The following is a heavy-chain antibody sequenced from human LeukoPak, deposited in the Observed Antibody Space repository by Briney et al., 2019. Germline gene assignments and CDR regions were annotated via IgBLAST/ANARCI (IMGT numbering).Heavy chain of an antibody. CDR2: ISSRSSYI. J-gene: IGHJ4*02. CDR1: GFTFSSYS. CDR3: ASLELGNIPVDY. V-gene: IGHV3-21*01. D-gene: IGHD7-27*01. Sequence: GGSLRLSCAASGFTFSSYSMNWVRQAPGKGLEWVSSISSRSSYIYYADSVKGRFTISRDNAKNSLYLQMNSLRAEDTAVYYCASLELGNIPVDYWGQGTLVTVSS.